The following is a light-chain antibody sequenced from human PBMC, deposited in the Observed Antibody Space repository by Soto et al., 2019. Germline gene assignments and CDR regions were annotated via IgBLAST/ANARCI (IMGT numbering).Light chain of an antibody. CDR1: QSVLYSSTNKNY. CDR2: WAS. CDR3: QQYYSLPGT. J-gene: IGKJ3*01. Sequence: DIVMTQSPDSLAVSLGERATINYKSSQSVLYSSTNKNYLAWYQQKPGQTPKLLIYWASTRESGVPDRFSGSGSGTDFTLTISSLQAEDVAVYYCQQYYSLPGTFGPGTKVDIK. V-gene: IGKV4-1*01.